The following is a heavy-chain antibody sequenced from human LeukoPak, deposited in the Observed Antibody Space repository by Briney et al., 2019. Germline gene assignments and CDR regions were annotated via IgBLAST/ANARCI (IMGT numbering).Heavy chain of an antibody. CDR3: ARGFDLYGAFDI. J-gene: IGHJ3*02. CDR2: IYYSGST. Sequence: SETLSLTCTVSGGSISSYYWSWIRQPPGKGLEWIGYIYYSGSTNYNASLKSRVTISVDTSKNQISLKLSSVTAADTAVYYCARGFDLYGAFDIWGQGTMVTVSS. D-gene: IGHD2-2*02. CDR1: GGSISSYY. V-gene: IGHV4-59*01.